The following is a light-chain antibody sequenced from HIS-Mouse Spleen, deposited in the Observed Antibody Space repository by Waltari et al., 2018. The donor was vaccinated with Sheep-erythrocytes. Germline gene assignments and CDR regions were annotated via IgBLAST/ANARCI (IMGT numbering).Light chain of an antibody. V-gene: IGLV2-8*01. CDR1: TLHVGGSNY. J-gene: IGLJ3*02. CDR3: SSYAGSNNWV. Sequence: QSALTQPPSPTGSPGQSLTLSCPGTTLHVGGSNYVPWYQQHPGKAPKLMIYEVSKRPSGVPDRFSGSKSGNTASLTVSGLQAEDEADYYCSSYAGSNNWVFGGGTKLTVL. CDR2: EVS.